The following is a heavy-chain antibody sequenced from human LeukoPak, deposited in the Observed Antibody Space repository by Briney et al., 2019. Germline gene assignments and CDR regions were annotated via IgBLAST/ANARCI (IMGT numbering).Heavy chain of an antibody. V-gene: IGHV4-59*01. D-gene: IGHD3-10*01. CDR2: IYYSGIT. CDR1: GGSINSYY. Sequence: PSETLSLTCTVSGGSINSYYWSWIRQPPGKGLEWIGYIYYSGITNYNPSLKSRVTISVDTSKNQFSLKLTSMTAADTALYYCARSSLLDAFDIWGQGTMVTVSS. CDR3: ARSSLLDAFDI. J-gene: IGHJ3*02.